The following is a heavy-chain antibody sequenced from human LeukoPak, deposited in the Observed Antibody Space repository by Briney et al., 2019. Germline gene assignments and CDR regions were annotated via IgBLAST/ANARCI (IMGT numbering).Heavy chain of an antibody. Sequence: GASVKVSCKTSGGTFSSYAISWVRQAPGPGLEWMGGTIPMFDTANYAQKFQGRVTITADKSTSTAYMELSSLRSEDTAVYYCARSSIIAAAGPYYFDYWGQGTLVTVSS. CDR1: GGTFSSYA. J-gene: IGHJ4*02. V-gene: IGHV1-69*06. CDR3: ARSSIIAAAGPYYFDY. CDR2: TIPMFDTA. D-gene: IGHD6-13*01.